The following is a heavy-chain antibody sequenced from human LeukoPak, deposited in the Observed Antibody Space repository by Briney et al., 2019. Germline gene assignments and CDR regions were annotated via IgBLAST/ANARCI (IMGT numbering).Heavy chain of an antibody. Sequence: PTGGSLRLCCAASGFTFSNYAMSWVRQTPGKGLEWVSIISGSDGHIYYADSVKGRFTISRDNSMNILYLQMNSLRVEDTAVYYCAIDPIDNHAFWGQGTLVTVSS. CDR3: AIDPIDNHAF. V-gene: IGHV3-23*01. J-gene: IGHJ4*02. CDR2: ISGSDGHI. D-gene: IGHD1-26*01. CDR1: GFTFSNYA.